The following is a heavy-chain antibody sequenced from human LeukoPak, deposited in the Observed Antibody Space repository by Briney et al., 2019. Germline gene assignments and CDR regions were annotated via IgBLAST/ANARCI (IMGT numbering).Heavy chain of an antibody. V-gene: IGHV3-30-3*01. D-gene: IGHD3-16*01. CDR1: GFTFSSYA. Sequence: PGGSLRLSCSASGFTFSSYAMHWVRQAPGKGLEWVAVVSYDGSNSYYADSVKGRFTVSRDNSKNTLYLQVSSLTAEDTAVYYCARGWGSKAAYYFGYWGQGTLVTVSS. CDR3: ARGWGSKAAYYFGY. J-gene: IGHJ4*02. CDR2: VSYDGSNS.